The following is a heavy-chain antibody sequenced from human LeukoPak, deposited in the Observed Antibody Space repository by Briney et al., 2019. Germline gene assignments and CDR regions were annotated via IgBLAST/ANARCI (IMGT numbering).Heavy chain of an antibody. CDR3: ARGTWSSSIDY. CDR2: IYYSAST. D-gene: IGHD6-6*01. Sequence: SETLSLTCTVSGGSISSGDYYWRWVRQPRGKGLEWIGYIYYSASTYYNPSLKSRLTISGDTYKNQFSLRLSSVTAADTAVYYCARGTWSSSIDYWGQGTLVTVSS. V-gene: IGHV4-30-4*01. CDR1: GGSISSGDYY. J-gene: IGHJ4*02.